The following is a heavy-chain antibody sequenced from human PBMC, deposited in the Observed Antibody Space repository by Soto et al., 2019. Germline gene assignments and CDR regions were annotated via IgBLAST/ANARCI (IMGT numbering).Heavy chain of an antibody. CDR3: AADSCTNGVCSYYYYYGMDV. CDR2: IVVGSGNT. D-gene: IGHD2-8*01. CDR1: GFTFTSSA. V-gene: IGHV1-58*01. Sequence: KSPGASVKDTCKASGFTFTSSAVRWVRQARGQRLEWIGWIVVGSGNTNYAQKFQERVTITRDMSTSTAYMELSSLRSEDTAVYYCAADSCTNGVCSYYYYYGMDVWGQGTTVTVSS. J-gene: IGHJ6*02.